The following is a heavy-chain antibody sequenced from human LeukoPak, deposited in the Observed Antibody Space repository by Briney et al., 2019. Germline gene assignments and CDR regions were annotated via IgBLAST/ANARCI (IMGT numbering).Heavy chain of an antibody. Sequence: PSETLSLTCAVYGGSFSGYYWNWIRQPPGKGLEWIGEINHSGSTNYNPSLKSRVTISVDTSKNQFSLKLSSVTAADTAVYYCASGIVATIGYQYYYYGMDVWGQGTTVTVSS. J-gene: IGHJ6*02. CDR2: INHSGST. V-gene: IGHV4-34*01. CDR1: GGSFSGYY. D-gene: IGHD5-12*01. CDR3: ASGIVATIGYQYYYYGMDV.